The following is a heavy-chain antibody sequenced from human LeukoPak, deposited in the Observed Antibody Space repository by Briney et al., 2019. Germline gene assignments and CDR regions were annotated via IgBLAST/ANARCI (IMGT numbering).Heavy chain of an antibody. V-gene: IGHV3-15*01. J-gene: IGHJ5*02. D-gene: IGHD3-10*01. CDR3: TLRITMVRGVNDR. CDR2: IKSKTDGGTT. Sequence: GGSLRLSCAASGFTFSNAWMSWVSQAPGKGLEWVGRIKSKTDGGTTDYAAPVKGRFTISRADSKHTLYLQMNSLKTEDTAVYYCTLRITMVRGVNDRWGQGTLVTVPS. CDR1: GFTFSNAW.